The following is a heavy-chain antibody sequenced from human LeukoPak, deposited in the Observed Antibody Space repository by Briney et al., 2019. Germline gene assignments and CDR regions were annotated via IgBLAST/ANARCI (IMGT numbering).Heavy chain of an antibody. CDR2: IRTDGTI. Sequence: PGGSLRLSCEASGFTSFDFPMNWVRKAPGKGLEWVSHIRTDGTITYADSVKGRFTISRDDAKTSVYLQMNSQRDEDTAIYYCARDNIWAFDIWGQGTMVTVAS. CDR3: ARDNIWAFDI. CDR1: GFTSFDFP. J-gene: IGHJ3*02. V-gene: IGHV3-69-1*01. D-gene: IGHD2/OR15-2a*01.